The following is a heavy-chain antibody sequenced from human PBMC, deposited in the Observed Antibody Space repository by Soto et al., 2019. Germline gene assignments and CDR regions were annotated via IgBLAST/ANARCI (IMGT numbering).Heavy chain of an antibody. CDR2: ISATETT. CDR3: AKSPRAATVFRLGFDT. CDR1: AFSFDSYT. Sequence: GGSLRLSCAASAFSFDSYTVSWVRQAPGKGLDWVSSISATETTYYADSVKGRFTISRDDSKNTVYLQMNSLRAEDTAVYYCAKSPRAATVFRLGFDTWGQRTLVTVSS. V-gene: IGHV3-23*01. D-gene: IGHD6-25*01. J-gene: IGHJ5*02.